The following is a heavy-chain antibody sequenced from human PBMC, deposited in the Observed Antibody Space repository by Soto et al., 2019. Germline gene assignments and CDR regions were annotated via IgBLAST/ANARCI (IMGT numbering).Heavy chain of an antibody. V-gene: IGHV1-3*01. Sequence: ASVKVSCKASGYTFTSYAMHWVRQAPGQRLEWMGWINAGNGNTKYSQKSQGRVTITRDTSASTAYMELSSLRSEDTAVYYCARERITIFGVVPMDGMDVWGQGTTVTVSS. D-gene: IGHD3-3*01. J-gene: IGHJ6*02. CDR3: ARERITIFGVVPMDGMDV. CDR1: GYTFTSYA. CDR2: INAGNGNT.